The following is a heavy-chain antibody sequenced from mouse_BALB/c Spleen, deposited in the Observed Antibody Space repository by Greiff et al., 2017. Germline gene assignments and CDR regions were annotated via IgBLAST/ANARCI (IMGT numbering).Heavy chain of an antibody. V-gene: IGHV5-17*02. Sequence: EVHLVESGGGLVQPGGSRKLSCAASGFTFSSFGMHWVRQAPEKGLEWVAYISSGSSTIYYADTVKGRFTISRDNPKNTLFLQMTSLRSEDTAMYYCARSTGKWFAYWGQGTLVTVSA. D-gene: IGHD4-1*02. J-gene: IGHJ3*01. CDR2: ISSGSSTI. CDR1: GFTFSSFG. CDR3: ARSTGKWFAY.